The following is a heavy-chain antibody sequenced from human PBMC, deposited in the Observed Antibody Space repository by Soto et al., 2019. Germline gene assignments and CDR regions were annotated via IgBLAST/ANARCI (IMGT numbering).Heavy chain of an antibody. Sequence: GASVKVSCKASGYTFTGYYMHWVRHAPGQGLEWMGWINPNSGGTNYAQKFQGRVTMTRDTSISTAYMELSRLRSDDTAVYYCARFRYSSGWYRVGHFDYWGQGTLVTVSS. CDR2: INPNSGGT. J-gene: IGHJ4*02. CDR1: GYTFTGYY. CDR3: ARFRYSSGWYRVGHFDY. V-gene: IGHV1-2*02. D-gene: IGHD6-19*01.